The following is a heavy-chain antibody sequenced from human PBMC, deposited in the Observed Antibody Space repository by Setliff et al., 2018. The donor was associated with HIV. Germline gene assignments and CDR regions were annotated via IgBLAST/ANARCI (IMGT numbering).Heavy chain of an antibody. CDR1: GGTFSSNA. CDR2: INPNNGDT. CDR3: VRGKFKTTWSLFADQYFDF. V-gene: IGHV1-2*02. Sequence: ASVKVSCKASGGTFSSNAISWVRQAPGQGLEWMGWINPNNGDTEYAQKFQGRVTMTRVTSITTVYMELTRLRSDDTAVYYCVRGKFKTTWSLFADQYFDFWGRGTLVTVSS. D-gene: IGHD1-7*01. J-gene: IGHJ4*02.